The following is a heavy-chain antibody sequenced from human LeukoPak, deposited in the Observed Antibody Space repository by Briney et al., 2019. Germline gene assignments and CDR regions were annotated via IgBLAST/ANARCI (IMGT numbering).Heavy chain of an antibody. J-gene: IGHJ3*02. Sequence: GGSLRLSCAASGFTFDDYGMSWVRQAPGKGLEWVSGINWNGGSTGYADSVKGRFTISRDNAKNSLYLQMNSLRAEDTALYYCVRGYCSSTSCYAFDIWGQGTMVTVSS. V-gene: IGHV3-20*04. CDR2: INWNGGST. D-gene: IGHD2-2*01. CDR1: GFTFDDYG. CDR3: VRGYCSSTSCYAFDI.